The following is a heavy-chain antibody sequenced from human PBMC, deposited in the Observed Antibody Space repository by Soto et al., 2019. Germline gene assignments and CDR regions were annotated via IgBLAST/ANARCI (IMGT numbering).Heavy chain of an antibody. CDR1: GYTFTTFG. J-gene: IGHJ5*02. V-gene: IGHV1-18*01. CDR3: ARAFCSSSSCDNWFDP. Sequence: ASVKVSCKASGYTFTTFGVSWVRQAPGQGLEWMGWISTYNGNTNYAQKVQGRLTMTTDTSTSTAYMELRSLTSDDTAVYYCARAFCSSSSCDNWFDPWGQGTLVTVSS. D-gene: IGHD2-2*01. CDR2: ISTYNGNT.